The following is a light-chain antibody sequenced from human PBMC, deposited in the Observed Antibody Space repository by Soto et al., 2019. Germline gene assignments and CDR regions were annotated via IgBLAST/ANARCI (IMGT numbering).Light chain of an antibody. Sequence: QFALTQPPSASGSPGQSVTISCTGTSSDVGAYDYVSWYQHHPGKAPKLMTYEVSKRPSGVPDRFSGSKSGNTASLTVSGLQAEDEADYYYSSYADSSNFVVFGGGTKVTVL. CDR2: EVS. CDR1: SSDVGAYDY. CDR3: SSYADSSNFVV. J-gene: IGLJ2*01. V-gene: IGLV2-8*01.